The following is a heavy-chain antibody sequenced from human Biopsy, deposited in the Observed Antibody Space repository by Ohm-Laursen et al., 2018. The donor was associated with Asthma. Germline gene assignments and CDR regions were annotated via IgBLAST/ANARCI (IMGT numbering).Heavy chain of an antibody. CDR3: ARARAFRHDMTGPKTCLAV. Sequence: SETLSLTCNVSGDSIIICGHYWSWIRQHPGKGLEWIGHIYFSGSAKYNPPLKSRVSISVDTSKNQFSLKLSSVTAADTAVYYCARARAFRHDMTGPKTCLAVWGPGTTVIVSS. J-gene: IGHJ6*02. V-gene: IGHV4-31*03. D-gene: IGHD3-9*01. CDR1: GDSIIICGHY. CDR2: IYFSGSA.